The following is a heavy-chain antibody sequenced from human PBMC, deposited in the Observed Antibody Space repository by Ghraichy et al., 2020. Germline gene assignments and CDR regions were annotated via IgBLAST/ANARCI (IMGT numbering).Heavy chain of an antibody. CDR1: GYSITSCYY. D-gene: IGHD2-15*01. Sequence: SETLSLTCSVSGYSITSCYYCVLLQQPPRKLLELICIIYRNRNTYYSPSLKSRVTISVDTSKNQFFLQLRSVTAADTAVYYCARELSGGYYYWGQGTLVTVSS. J-gene: IGHJ4*02. CDR2: IYRNRNT. V-gene: IGHV4-38-2*02. CDR3: ARELSGGYYY.